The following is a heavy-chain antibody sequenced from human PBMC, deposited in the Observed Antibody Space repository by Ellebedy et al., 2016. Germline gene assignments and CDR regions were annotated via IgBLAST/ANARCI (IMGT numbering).Heavy chain of an antibody. V-gene: IGHV3-33*01. Sequence: GESLKISXAASGFTFSSYGMHWVRQAPGKGLEWVAVIWYEGSKKHYADSVKGRFTISRDNSKNTQYLQMNSLRADDTAVYHCARGWQGYFDYWGQGTLVTVSS. CDR1: GFTFSSYG. CDR3: ARGWQGYFDY. CDR2: IWYEGSKK. J-gene: IGHJ4*02.